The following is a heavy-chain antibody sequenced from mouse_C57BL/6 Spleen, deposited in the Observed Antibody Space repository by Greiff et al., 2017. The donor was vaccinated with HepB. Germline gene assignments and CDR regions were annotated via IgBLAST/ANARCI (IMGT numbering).Heavy chain of an antibody. J-gene: IGHJ4*01. Sequence: EVKLMESGGDLVKPGGSLKLSCAASGFTFSSYGMSWVRQTPDKRLEWVATISSGGSYTYYPDSVKGRFTISRDNAKNTLYLQMSSLKSEDTAMYYCARQGLYYYGSRSYAMDYWGQGTSVTVSS. CDR2: ISSGGSYT. CDR3: ARQGLYYYGSRSYAMDY. CDR1: GFTFSSYG. V-gene: IGHV5-6*01. D-gene: IGHD1-1*01.